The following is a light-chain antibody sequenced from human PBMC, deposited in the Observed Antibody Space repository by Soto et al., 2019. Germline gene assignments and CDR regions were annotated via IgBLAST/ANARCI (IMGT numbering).Light chain of an antibody. CDR3: QQSYSTPAIT. V-gene: IGKV1-39*01. CDR2: AAS. Sequence: DIQMTQYPSSLSASVGDRVTITCRASQSISSYLNWYQQKPGKAPKLLIYAASSLQSGVPSRFSGSGSGTDFTLTISSLQPEDFATYYCQQSYSTPAITFGQGTRLEI. CDR1: QSISSY. J-gene: IGKJ5*01.